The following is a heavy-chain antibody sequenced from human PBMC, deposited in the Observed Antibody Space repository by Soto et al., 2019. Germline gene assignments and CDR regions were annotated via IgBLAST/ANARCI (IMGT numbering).Heavy chain of an antibody. CDR2: TYYRSNWNF. Sequence: SQTLSLTCAISGDSVSSYSAAWNWVRQSPSRGLEWLGRTYYRSNWNFDYALSVKSRITINPDTSKNQFSLPLNSLTPEDTAVYYCAGELDIHHGLGYWGPGTSVTSPQ. CDR1: GDSVSSYSAA. J-gene: IGHJ4*02. D-gene: IGHD6-19*01. CDR3: AGELDIHHGLGY. V-gene: IGHV6-1*01.